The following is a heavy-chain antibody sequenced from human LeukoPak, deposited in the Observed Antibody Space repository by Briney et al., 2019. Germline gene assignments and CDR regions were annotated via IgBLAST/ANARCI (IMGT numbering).Heavy chain of an antibody. Sequence: GGSLRLSCAASGFTFSNYWMHWVRQAPGEGLVWVSRISTDGSSTTYADSVKGRFTISRDNAKNTLYLQMNSLRAEDTAVYYCARVIAVAGLAYFDYWGQGTLVTVSS. V-gene: IGHV3-74*01. D-gene: IGHD6-19*01. CDR2: ISTDGSST. J-gene: IGHJ4*02. CDR1: GFTFSNYW. CDR3: ARVIAVAGLAYFDY.